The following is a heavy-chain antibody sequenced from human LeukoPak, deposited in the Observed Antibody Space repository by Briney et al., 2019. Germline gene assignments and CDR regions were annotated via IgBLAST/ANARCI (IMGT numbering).Heavy chain of an antibody. V-gene: IGHV1-18*01. Sequence: ASVKVSCRASGYTFTSYGISWVRQAPGQGLEWMGWISAYNGNTNYAQKLQGRVTMTTDTSTSTAYMELRSLRSDDTAVYYCARDSLTWGSLSYYYYMDVWGKGTTVTVSS. D-gene: IGHD7-27*01. J-gene: IGHJ6*03. CDR1: GYTFTSYG. CDR2: ISAYNGNT. CDR3: ARDSLTWGSLSYYYYMDV.